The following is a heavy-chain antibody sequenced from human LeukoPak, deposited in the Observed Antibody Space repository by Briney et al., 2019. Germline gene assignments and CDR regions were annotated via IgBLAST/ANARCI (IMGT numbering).Heavy chain of an antibody. CDR3: ARRVFGVVTSFDY. CDR1: GGSISSYY. J-gene: IGHJ4*02. Sequence: PSETLSLTCTVSGGSISSYYWSWLRQPPGKGLEWIGYIYYSGSTNYNPSLKSRVTISVDTSKNQFSLKLSSVTAADTAVYYCARRVFGVVTSFDYWGQGTLVTVSS. D-gene: IGHD3-3*01. CDR2: IYYSGST. V-gene: IGHV4-59*01.